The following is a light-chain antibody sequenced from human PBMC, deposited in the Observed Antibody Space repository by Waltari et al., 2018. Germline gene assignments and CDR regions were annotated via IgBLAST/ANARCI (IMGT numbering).Light chain of an antibody. J-gene: IGKJ4*01. V-gene: IGKV3-11*01. CDR1: QIVNYF. Sequence: EIVLTQSPATLSLSPGERATLSCRASQIVNYFLAWFQPKPGQAPRLLIYDASNGATGIPARFSGSGSGTDFTLTISSLEPEDFAVYYCQQRTNWPLTFGGGTKVEIK. CDR2: DAS. CDR3: QQRTNWPLT.